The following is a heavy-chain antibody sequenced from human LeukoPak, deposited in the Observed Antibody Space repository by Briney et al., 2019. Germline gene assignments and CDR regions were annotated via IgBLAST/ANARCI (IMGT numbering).Heavy chain of an antibody. Sequence: GASVKVSCEASGYTFTSYDINWVRQATGQGLEWMGWMNPNSGNTGYAQKFQGRVTMTRNTSISTAYMELSSLRSEDTAVYYCARGRGWYHGMDVWGQGTTVTVSS. CDR1: GYTFTSYD. J-gene: IGHJ6*02. CDR3: ARGRGWYHGMDV. D-gene: IGHD6-19*01. V-gene: IGHV1-8*01. CDR2: MNPNSGNT.